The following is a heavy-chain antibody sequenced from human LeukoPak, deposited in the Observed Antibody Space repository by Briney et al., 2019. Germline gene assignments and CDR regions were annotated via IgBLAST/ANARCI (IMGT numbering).Heavy chain of an antibody. CDR1: GYTFTDYY. J-gene: IGHJ3*02. D-gene: IGHD5-18*01. CDR3: ARVWIPQVGSNPFDI. Sequence: EASVKVSCKASGYTFTDYYMHWVRQAPGQGLEWMGWINPNTGGTNYVRKFQGRVTMTRDTSISTAYLELSGLISDDTAVYYCARVWIPQVGSNPFDIWGQGTMVTVSS. V-gene: IGHV1-2*02. CDR2: INPNTGGT.